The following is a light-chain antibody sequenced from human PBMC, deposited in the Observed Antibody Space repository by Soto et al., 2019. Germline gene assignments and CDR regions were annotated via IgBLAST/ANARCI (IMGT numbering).Light chain of an antibody. CDR2: SAS. J-gene: IGKJ1*01. CDR3: HQTYSTPQT. CDR1: QTVTDY. Sequence: DIQMTQSPSSLSASVGDRVTITCRAGQTVTDYLNWYQHKPGKAPKLLIYSASTLQTGVPSRFSGSGSGTGFTLIITSLQPEDFGTYYCHQTYSTPQTFGQGTKV. V-gene: IGKV1-39*01.